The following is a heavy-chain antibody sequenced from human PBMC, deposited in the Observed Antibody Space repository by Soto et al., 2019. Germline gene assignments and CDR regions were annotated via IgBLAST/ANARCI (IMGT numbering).Heavy chain of an antibody. J-gene: IGHJ4*02. CDR2: VDYSGTA. CDR1: SGSISVTNVF. V-gene: IGHV4-39*01. Sequence: SYTLSLTCTVSSGSISVTNVFLGWVRQPPGKGLEWIGNVDYSGTAYFSPSLATRVTFHVDTSKNQFSLTLYSVTDADTAVYYCARIKGRHLDYWGQGILLTVS. CDR3: ARIKGRHLDY.